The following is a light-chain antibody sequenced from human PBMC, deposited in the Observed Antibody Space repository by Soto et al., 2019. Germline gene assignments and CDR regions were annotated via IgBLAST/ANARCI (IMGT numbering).Light chain of an antibody. CDR3: QQYDSWPLT. V-gene: IGKV3D-15*01. J-gene: IGKJ4*01. CDR1: QSVDSN. Sequence: EIVMTQSPGTLSVSTGEGATLSCRASQSVDSNLAWYQQKPGQAPRLLIYGASTRPTGIPDRFSGSGSGTEFTLTISSLQSEDFAVYYRQQYDSWPLTFGGGTKVDIK. CDR2: GAS.